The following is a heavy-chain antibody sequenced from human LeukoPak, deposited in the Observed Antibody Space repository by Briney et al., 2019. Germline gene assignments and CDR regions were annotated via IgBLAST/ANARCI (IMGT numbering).Heavy chain of an antibody. CDR2: IRGSGGST. CDR1: GFTFRSYG. Sequence: GGSLRLSCAASGFTFRSYGMSWVRQAPGKGLEWVSAIRGSGGSTYYADSVKGRFTISRDNSKNTLYLQMNSLRAEDTAMYYCARHDYGDYVWENGFDPWGQGTLVTVSS. V-gene: IGHV3-23*01. J-gene: IGHJ5*02. D-gene: IGHD4-17*01. CDR3: ARHDYGDYVWENGFDP.